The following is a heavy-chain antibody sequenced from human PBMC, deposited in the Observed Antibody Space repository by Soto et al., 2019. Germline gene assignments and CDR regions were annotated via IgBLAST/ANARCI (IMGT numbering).Heavy chain of an antibody. D-gene: IGHD6-19*01. CDR1: GRSISSSSYY. V-gene: IGHV4-39*01. CDR3: ARPSSEAGTSWFVP. J-gene: IGHJ5*02. Sequence: QLQLQASGPGLMKPSETLSLTCTVSGRSISSSSYYWGWIRQPPGKGLEWIGSIYYSGSTYYNPPLKMRVTIFVDPSKNQFPLKLSSVTAAATAVYYCARPSSEAGTSWFVPWSQGALVTVSS. CDR2: IYYSGST.